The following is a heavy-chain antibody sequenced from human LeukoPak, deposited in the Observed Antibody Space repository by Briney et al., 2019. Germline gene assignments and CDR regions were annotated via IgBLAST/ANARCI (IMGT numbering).Heavy chain of an antibody. J-gene: IGHJ4*02. CDR2: IYENGGTT. V-gene: IGHV3-23*01. CDR3: AKDLGILAGYYIDY. Sequence: GGSLRLSCVGSGFTFRSHAMSWVRQAPEKGLEFVSGIYENGGTTYYADSVRGRFTISRDNSKNTLYLQMNSLRAEDTAAYYCAKDLGILAGYYIDYWGQGTLVTVSS. CDR1: GFTFRSHA. D-gene: IGHD3-9*01.